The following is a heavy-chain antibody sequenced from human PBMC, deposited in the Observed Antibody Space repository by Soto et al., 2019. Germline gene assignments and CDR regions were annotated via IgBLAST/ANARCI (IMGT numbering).Heavy chain of an antibody. D-gene: IGHD2-2*02. Sequence: ASVKVSCKASGYTFTSYDINWVRQATGQGLEWMGWMNPNSGNTGYAQKFQGRVTMTRKTSISTAYMELSSLRSDDTAVYYCARALLVVPAAISYYYMDVWGKGTTVTVSS. CDR2: MNPNSGNT. CDR3: ARALLVVPAAISYYYMDV. J-gene: IGHJ6*03. V-gene: IGHV1-8*01. CDR1: GYTFTSYD.